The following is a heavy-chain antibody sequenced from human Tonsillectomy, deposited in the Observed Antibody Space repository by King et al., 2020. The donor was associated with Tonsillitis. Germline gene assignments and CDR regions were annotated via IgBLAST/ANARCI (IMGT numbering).Heavy chain of an antibody. CDR3: ARRGVYYDSSGYYQEPFDI. Sequence: VQLVESGGGVVQPGRSLRLSCAASGFTFSSYVIHWVRQAPGKGLEWVAVWYDGSEKYHADSVKGRFTISRDNSKNTLSLQMNSLRAEDTAVYYCARRGVYYDSSGYYQEPFDIGGQGTMVTVSS. CDR1: GFTFSSYV. CDR2: WYDGSEK. J-gene: IGHJ3*02. D-gene: IGHD3-22*01. V-gene: IGHV3-33*08.